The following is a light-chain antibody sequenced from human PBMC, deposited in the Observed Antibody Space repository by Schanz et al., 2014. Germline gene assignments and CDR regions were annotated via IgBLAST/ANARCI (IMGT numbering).Light chain of an antibody. J-gene: IGKJ4*01. Sequence: EIVLTQSPGTLSLSPGERATLSCRASQSVSSSYLAWYQQKPGQAPRLLIYGASSRATGIPDRFSGSGSGTDFTLTISSLEPEDFAVYYCQRHGSSPLTFGGGTNVEIK. CDR3: QRHGSSPLT. V-gene: IGKV3-20*01. CDR1: QSVSSSY. CDR2: GAS.